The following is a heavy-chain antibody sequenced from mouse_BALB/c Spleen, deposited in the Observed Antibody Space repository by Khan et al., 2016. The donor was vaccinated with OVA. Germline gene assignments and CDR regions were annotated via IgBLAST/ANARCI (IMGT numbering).Heavy chain of an antibody. J-gene: IGHJ2*01. Sequence: EVELVESGGGIVQPGGSLKRSCVASRFTISSYGMSSVRQTPDKRLELVATIDSDGGSTDYPDSVKRRVTISGDNAKNALYLQMRSLKYADTTKYYCARSAIWGQGTTLTVSS. CDR1: RFTISSYG. D-gene: IGHD2-12*01. V-gene: IGHV5-6-3*01. CDR3: ARSAI. CDR2: IDSDGGST.